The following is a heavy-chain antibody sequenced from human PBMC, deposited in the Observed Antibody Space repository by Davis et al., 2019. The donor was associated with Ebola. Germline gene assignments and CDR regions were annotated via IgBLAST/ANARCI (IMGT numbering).Heavy chain of an antibody. J-gene: IGHJ6*02. CDR3: AKVKRRQQLGPLDYYYYGMDV. CDR2: ISGSGGST. D-gene: IGHD6-13*01. CDR1: GFTFSSYA. Sequence: GESLKISCAASGFTFSSYAMSWVRQAPGKGLEWVSAISGSGGSTYYADSVKGRFTISRDNSKNTLYLQMNSLRAEDTAVYYCAKVKRRQQLGPLDYYYYGMDVWGQGTTVTVSS. V-gene: IGHV3-23*01.